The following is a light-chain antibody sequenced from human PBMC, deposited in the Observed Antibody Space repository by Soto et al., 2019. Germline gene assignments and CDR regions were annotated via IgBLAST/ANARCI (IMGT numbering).Light chain of an antibody. Sequence: QSALTQPPSASGTPGQSVTISCSGSRSNVERNTVNWYQQLPGTAPKPLIYSNIQRPSGIPDRFSASKSGTSASLAISGLQAEDEADSYCAAWDDSLNGLVFGTGTKLT. J-gene: IGLJ1*01. CDR2: SNI. CDR3: AAWDDSLNGLV. V-gene: IGLV1-44*01. CDR1: RSNVERNT.